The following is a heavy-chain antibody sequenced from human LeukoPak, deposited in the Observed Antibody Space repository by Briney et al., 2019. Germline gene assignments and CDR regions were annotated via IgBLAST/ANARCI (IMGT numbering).Heavy chain of an antibody. V-gene: IGHV3-23*01. J-gene: IGHJ4*02. CDR2: ISGSGGST. Sequence: PGASLRLSCAASGFTFSSYAMSWVHQAPGKGLEWVSAISGSGGSTYYADSVKGRFTISRDNSKNTLYLQMNSLRAEDTAVYYCAKDNYYDSSGYYTSWYYFDYWGQGTLVTVSS. D-gene: IGHD3-22*01. CDR1: GFTFSSYA. CDR3: AKDNYYDSSGYYTSWYYFDY.